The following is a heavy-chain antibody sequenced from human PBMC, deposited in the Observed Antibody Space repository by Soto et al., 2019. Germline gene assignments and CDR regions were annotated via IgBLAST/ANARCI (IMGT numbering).Heavy chain of an antibody. Sequence: PWWSLRQSAASVVSTDIGGHSSRDRKTPGKGLEWVSVIYSGGSTYYADSVKGRFTISRDNTKNTLYLQMNSLRAEDTALYYCAIHRFGDDGGYFDYWGQGTLVTVSS. CDR2: IYSGGST. CDR3: AIHRFGDDGGYFDY. V-gene: IGHV3-53*01. D-gene: IGHD4-17*01. CDR1: VSTDIGGH. J-gene: IGHJ4*02.